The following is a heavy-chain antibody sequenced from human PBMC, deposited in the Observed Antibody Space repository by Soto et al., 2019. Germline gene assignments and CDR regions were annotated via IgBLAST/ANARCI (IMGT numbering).Heavy chain of an antibody. D-gene: IGHD2-15*01. CDR3: ARAGHCSGGSCYSSYFDY. Sequence: GGSRTLACARSRFTFSRFWNHWVRQAPEKGLVWVSRINSDGSSTSYADSVKGRFTISRDNVKNTLFLQMNSLRAEDTTVYYCARAGHCSGGSCYSSYFDYWGLGALVTVSS. CDR1: RFTFSRFW. CDR2: INSDGSST. J-gene: IGHJ4*02. V-gene: IGHV3-74*01.